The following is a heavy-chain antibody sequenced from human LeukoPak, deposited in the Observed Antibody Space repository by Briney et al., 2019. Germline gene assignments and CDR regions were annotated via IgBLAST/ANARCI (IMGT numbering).Heavy chain of an antibody. CDR2: ISGSGGST. CDR1: GFTFSSYA. J-gene: IGHJ4*02. D-gene: IGHD6-13*01. Sequence: QAGGSLRLSCAAAGFTFSSYAMSWVRQAPGEWLEWVSAISGSGGSTYYADSVKGRFTISRDNAKNTLYLQVNSLRAEDTAVYYCVREYSTTPDFWGLGTLVTVSS. V-gene: IGHV3-23*01. CDR3: VREYSTTPDF.